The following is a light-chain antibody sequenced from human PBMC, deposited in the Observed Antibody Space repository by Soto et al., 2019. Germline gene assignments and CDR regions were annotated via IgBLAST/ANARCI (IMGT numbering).Light chain of an antibody. V-gene: IGKV1-39*01. J-gene: IGKJ5*01. CDR2: RVS. CDR1: QSITNN. CDR3: QQSYSTPPT. Sequence: DIQMTQSPSSLSASVRERVTIACRASQSITNNLNWYQQKPGRAPKLLIYRVSNLQSGVPPRFSGSGSGTDFTLTISGLQPDDFATYYCQQSYSTPPTFGQGTRLEIK.